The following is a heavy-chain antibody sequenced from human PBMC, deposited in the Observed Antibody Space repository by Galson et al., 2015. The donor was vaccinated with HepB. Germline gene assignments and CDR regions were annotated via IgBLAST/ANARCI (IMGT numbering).Heavy chain of an antibody. CDR2: ISGSGDTT. CDR3: AKRISITFFGPGKNYMDV. V-gene: IGHV3-23*01. D-gene: IGHD3-3*01. J-gene: IGHJ6*03. Sequence: SLRLSCAASGFTFSSHAMSWVRQAPGKGLERVSGISGSGDTTYYAGSVEGRFTISRDNSKNTLYMQINSLTAEDTAVYYCAKRISITFFGPGKNYMDVWGKGTTVTVS. CDR1: GFTFSSHA.